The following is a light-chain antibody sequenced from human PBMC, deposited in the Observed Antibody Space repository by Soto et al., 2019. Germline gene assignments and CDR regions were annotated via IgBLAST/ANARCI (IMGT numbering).Light chain of an antibody. CDR3: NSYTTSSTLV. J-gene: IGLJ2*01. CDR2: NVS. Sequence: QSALTQPASVSGSPGQSITISCTGTSIGVGGYNYVSWYQHHPGKAPKLLIYNVSDRPSGVSNRFSGSKSGNTASLTISGLQAEDEADYYCNSYTTSSTLVFGGGTKLTVL. CDR1: SIGVGGYNY. V-gene: IGLV2-14*03.